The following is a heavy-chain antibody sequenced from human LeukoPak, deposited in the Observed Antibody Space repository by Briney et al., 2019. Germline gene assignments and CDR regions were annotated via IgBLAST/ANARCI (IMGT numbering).Heavy chain of an antibody. CDR3: ARGQYSSNWFDP. D-gene: IGHD6-6*01. J-gene: IGHJ5*02. CDR1: GYTFTGYY. CDR2: MNPNSGNT. Sequence: ASVKVSCKASGYTFTGYYMHWVRQATGQGLEWMGWMNPNSGNTGYAQKFQGRVTMTRNTSISTAYMELSRLRSEDTAVYYCARGQYSSNWFDPWGQGTLVTVSS. V-gene: IGHV1-8*02.